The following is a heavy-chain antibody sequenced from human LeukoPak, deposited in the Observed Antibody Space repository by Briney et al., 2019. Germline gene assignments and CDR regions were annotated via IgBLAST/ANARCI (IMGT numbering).Heavy chain of an antibody. Sequence: GGSLRLSCAASGFTVSSNYMNWVRQAPGKGLEWVSSISSSSSYIYYADSVKGRFTISRDNAKNSLYLQMNSLRAEDTAVYYCARDKGGYCTNGVCYTGRFDYWGQGTLVTVSS. CDR2: ISSSSSYI. CDR3: ARDKGGYCTNGVCYTGRFDY. J-gene: IGHJ4*02. CDR1: GFTVSSNY. V-gene: IGHV3-21*01. D-gene: IGHD2-8*01.